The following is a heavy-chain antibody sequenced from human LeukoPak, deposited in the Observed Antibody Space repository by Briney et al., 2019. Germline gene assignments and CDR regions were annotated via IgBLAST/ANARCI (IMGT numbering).Heavy chain of an antibody. CDR2: IYTSGST. D-gene: IGHD6-13*01. CDR1: GGSISSGSYY. Sequence: SQTLSLICTVSGGSISSGSYYWSWIRQPAGKGLEWIGRIYTSGSTNYNPSLKSRVTILVDTSKNQFSLKLSSVTAADTAVYYCAKGLGIGFDPWGQGTLVTVSS. J-gene: IGHJ5*02. CDR3: AKGLGIGFDP. V-gene: IGHV4-61*02.